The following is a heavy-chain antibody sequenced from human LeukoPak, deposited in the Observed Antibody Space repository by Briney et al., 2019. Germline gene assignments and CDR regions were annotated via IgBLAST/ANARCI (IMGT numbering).Heavy chain of an antibody. J-gene: IGHJ4*02. D-gene: IGHD6-6*01. Sequence: GGSLRLSCAASGFTFSSYAMSWVRQAPGNGLEWVSAISGSGGSTYYADSVKGRFTISRVNSKNTLYLQMNSLRAEDTAVYYCAKDQPFYSSSSGPDYWGQGTLVTVSS. V-gene: IGHV3-23*01. CDR3: AKDQPFYSSSSGPDY. CDR1: GFTFSSYA. CDR2: ISGSGGST.